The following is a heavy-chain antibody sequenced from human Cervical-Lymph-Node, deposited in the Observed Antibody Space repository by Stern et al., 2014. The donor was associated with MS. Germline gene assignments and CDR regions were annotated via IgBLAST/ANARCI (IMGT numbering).Heavy chain of an antibody. D-gene: IGHD6-6*01. J-gene: IGHJ4*02. V-gene: IGHV1-8*01. CDR3: ATPSLPFF. CDR2: VTPNKGDT. CDR1: GYTFNTYA. Sequence: VQLLQSGAEVKKPGASVRVSCKTSGYTFNTYAVTWVRQAPGKGLEWLGAVTPNKGDTVLPQKFQGRVILTRNTSLRTAYMEVTNLTSEDTAVYYCATPSLPFFWGQGSLITVS.